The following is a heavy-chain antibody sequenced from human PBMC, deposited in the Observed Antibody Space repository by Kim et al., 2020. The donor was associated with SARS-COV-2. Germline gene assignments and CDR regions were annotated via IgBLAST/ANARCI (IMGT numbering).Heavy chain of an antibody. CDR3: ARHVVTYDFWSGYYIPQLTPEGGGAFDI. CDR1: GGSISSYY. CDR2: IYYSGST. Sequence: SETLSLTCTVSGGSISSYYWSWIRQPPGKGLEWIGYIYYSGSTNYNPSLKSRVTISVDTSKNQFSLKLSSVTAADTAVYYCARHVVTYDFWSGYYIPQLTPEGGGAFDIWGQGTMVTVSS. J-gene: IGHJ3*02. D-gene: IGHD3-3*01. V-gene: IGHV4-59*08.